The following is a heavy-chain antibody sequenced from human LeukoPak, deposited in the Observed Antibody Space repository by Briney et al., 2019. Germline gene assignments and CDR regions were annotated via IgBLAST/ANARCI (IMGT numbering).Heavy chain of an antibody. J-gene: IGHJ4*02. V-gene: IGHV3-30*18. CDR2: ISYDGSNK. D-gene: IGHD1-26*01. CDR3: AKEWELHPFDY. CDR1: GYTFSSYG. Sequence: GRSLRLSCAASGYTFSSYGMHWVRQAPGKGLEWVAVISYDGSNKYYADSVKGRFTISRDNSKNTLYLQMNSLRAEDTAVYYCAKEWELHPFDYWGQGTLVTVSS.